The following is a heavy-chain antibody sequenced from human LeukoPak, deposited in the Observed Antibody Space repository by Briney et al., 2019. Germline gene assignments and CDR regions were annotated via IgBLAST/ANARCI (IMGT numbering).Heavy chain of an antibody. CDR2: VSYNGIT. J-gene: IGHJ4*02. CDR1: GGSISSSSYY. Sequence: SETLSLTCTVSGGSISSSSYYWGWIRQPPGKGLAWVGSVSYNGITYYNPSLKSRVTISVDTSKNHFSLRLSSVTAADTAVYFCTADLPSFGSRLFDYWGQGTLVTVSS. D-gene: IGHD3-10*01. V-gene: IGHV4-39*07. CDR3: TADLPSFGSRLFDY.